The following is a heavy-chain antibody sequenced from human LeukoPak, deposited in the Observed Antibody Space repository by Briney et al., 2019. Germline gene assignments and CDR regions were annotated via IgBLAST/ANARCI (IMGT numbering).Heavy chain of an antibody. CDR1: GFTFSSYS. CDR2: ISSSSSYI. D-gene: IGHD2-15*01. V-gene: IGHV3-21*01. J-gene: IGHJ4*02. Sequence: PGGSLRLSCAASGFTFSSYSMNWVRQAPGKGLEWVSSISSSSSYIYYADSVKGRFTISRDNAKNSLYLQMNSLRAEDTAVYYCARAYCSGGSYYFDYWGQGTLVTVSS. CDR3: ARAYCSGGSYYFDY.